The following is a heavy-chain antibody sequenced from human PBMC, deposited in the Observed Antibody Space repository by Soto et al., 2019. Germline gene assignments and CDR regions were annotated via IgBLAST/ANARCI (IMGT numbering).Heavy chain of an antibody. V-gene: IGHV3-33*01. D-gene: IGHD5-18*01. CDR3: ARDRGRLQLWLPDC. CDR1: GFTFSSYG. CDR2: IWYDGSNK. J-gene: IGHJ4*02. Sequence: QVQLVESGGGVVQPGRSLRLSCAASGFTFSSYGMHWVRQAPGKGLEWVAVIWYDGSNKYYADSVKGRFTISRDNSKNTLYLQMNSLSAEDTAVYYCARDRGRLQLWLPDCWGQGTLVTVSS.